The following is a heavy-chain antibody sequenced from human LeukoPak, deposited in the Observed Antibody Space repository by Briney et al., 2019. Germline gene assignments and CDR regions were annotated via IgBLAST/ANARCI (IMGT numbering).Heavy chain of an antibody. CDR2: IYTSGST. V-gene: IGHV4-61*02. J-gene: IGHJ3*02. Sequence: SETLSLTCTVSGGSITSGSYYWSWIRQPAGKGLEWIGRIYTSGSTNYNPSLKSRVTISVDTSKNQFSLKLSSGTAAHTAVYYCASNHAFDIWGQGTMVTVSS. CDR3: ASNHAFDI. CDR1: GGSITSGSYY.